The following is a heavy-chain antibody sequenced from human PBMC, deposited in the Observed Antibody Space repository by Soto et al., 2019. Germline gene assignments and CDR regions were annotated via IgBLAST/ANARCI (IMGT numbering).Heavy chain of an antibody. CDR1: GFTFSDHY. CDR3: ARAGDTAMVTKSLHYYYYGMDV. V-gene: IGHV3-72*01. J-gene: IGHJ6*02. CDR2: TRNKANSYTT. D-gene: IGHD5-18*01. Sequence: GSLRLSCAASGFTFSDHYMDWVRQAPGKGLEWVGRTRNKANSYTTEYAASVKGRFTISRDDSKNSLYLQMNSLKTEDTAVYYCARAGDTAMVTKSLHYYYYGMDVWGQGTTVTVSS.